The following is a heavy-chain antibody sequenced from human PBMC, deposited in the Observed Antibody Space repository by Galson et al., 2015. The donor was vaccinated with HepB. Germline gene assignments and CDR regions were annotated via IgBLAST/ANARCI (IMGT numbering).Heavy chain of an antibody. CDR2: IIPIFGTA. J-gene: IGHJ4*02. Sequence: SVKVSCKASGGTFSSYAISWVRQAPGQGLEWMGGIIPIFGTANYAQKFQGRVTITADESTSTAYMELSSLRSEDTAVYYCAGTPYCSSTSCYTGGFDYWGQGTLVTVSS. V-gene: IGHV1-69*13. CDR3: AGTPYCSSTSCYTGGFDY. D-gene: IGHD2-2*02. CDR1: GGTFSSYA.